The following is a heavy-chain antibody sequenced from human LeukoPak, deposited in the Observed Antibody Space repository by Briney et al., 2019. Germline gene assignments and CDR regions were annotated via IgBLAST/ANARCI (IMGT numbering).Heavy chain of an antibody. V-gene: IGHV3-48*04. CDR3: ASPPGGIEVAGG. CDR2: ISSGSSTI. J-gene: IGHJ4*02. Sequence: GGSLRLSCAASGFTFSIYSMNWVRQAPGKGLEWVSYISSGSSTIYYADSVKGRFTISRDNAKNSLYLQMNSLGADDTAVYYYASPPGGIEVAGGWGQGTLVTVSS. D-gene: IGHD6-19*01. CDR1: GFTFSIYS.